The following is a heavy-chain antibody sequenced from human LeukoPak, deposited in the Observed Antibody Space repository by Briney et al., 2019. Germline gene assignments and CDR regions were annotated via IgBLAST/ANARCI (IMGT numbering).Heavy chain of an antibody. CDR1: GFTFSDYY. V-gene: IGHV3-33*08. CDR3: ARGPLYGDCGKTIDY. Sequence: GGSLRLSCAASGFTFSDYYMSWIRQAPGKGLEWVAVIWYNGSNKYYADSVKGRFTISRDNSKNTLYLQMSSLRAEDTAVYYCARGPLYGDCGKTIDYWGQGTLVTVSS. CDR2: IWYNGSNK. D-gene: IGHD4-17*01. J-gene: IGHJ4*02.